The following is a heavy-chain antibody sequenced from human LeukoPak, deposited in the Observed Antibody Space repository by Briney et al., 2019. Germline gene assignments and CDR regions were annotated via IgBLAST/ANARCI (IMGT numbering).Heavy chain of an antibody. J-gene: IGHJ4*02. CDR3: ARDRRGYSDYDFRYFDY. V-gene: IGHV1-69*17. CDR2: IIPMFVIT. Sequence: ASVKVSCKTSGSTFSSYVISWVRQAPGHGLEWRGGIIPMFVITNYAQKFHGKVTIIADKSTSTDYMELSSLRSKDTAVYYCARDRRGYSDYDFRYFDYWGKGTLVTVSS. CDR1: GSTFSSYV. D-gene: IGHD5-12*01.